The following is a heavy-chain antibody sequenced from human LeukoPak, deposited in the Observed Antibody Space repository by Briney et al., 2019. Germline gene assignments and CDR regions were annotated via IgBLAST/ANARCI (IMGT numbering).Heavy chain of an antibody. CDR2: IYYSGST. Sequence: PSETLSLTCTVSGGSISSYYWSWIRQPPGKGLEWIGYIYYSGSTNYNPSLKSRVTISVDTSKNQFSLKLSSVTAADTAVYYCARTVSFYYYYMDVWDKGTTVTVSS. CDR1: GGSISSYY. D-gene: IGHD3-16*02. V-gene: IGHV4-59*12. CDR3: ARTVSFYYYYMDV. J-gene: IGHJ6*03.